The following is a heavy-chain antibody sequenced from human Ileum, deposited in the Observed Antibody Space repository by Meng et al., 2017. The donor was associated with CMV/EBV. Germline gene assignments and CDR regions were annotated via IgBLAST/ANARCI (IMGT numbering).Heavy chain of an antibody. Sequence: GGSMRLSCAVAGFTFSAYWITWVRQAPGKGLECLANINQDGTEKYYVDSVKGRFTIARENAENSVYLHMNSLSAEDTAVYYCARVGSTSSWARGAFDIWGQGTMVTVSS. CDR3: ARVGSTSSWARGAFDI. J-gene: IGHJ3*02. V-gene: IGHV3-7*04. CDR2: INQDGTEK. CDR1: GFTFSAYW. D-gene: IGHD6-6*01.